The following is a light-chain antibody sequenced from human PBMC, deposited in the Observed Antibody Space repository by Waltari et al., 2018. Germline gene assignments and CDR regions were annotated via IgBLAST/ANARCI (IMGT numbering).Light chain of an antibody. CDR1: QAIGSY. Sequence: AIRMTQSPSSFSASTGDSVTITCRASQAIGSYLAWYRQKPGRDPQLLISAASTLQSGVPSRFTGSGSGTDFTLTINCLQSEDFATYYCQQYYDYPRTFGQGTKVEVK. CDR2: AAS. J-gene: IGKJ1*01. CDR3: QQYYDYPRT. V-gene: IGKV1-8*01.